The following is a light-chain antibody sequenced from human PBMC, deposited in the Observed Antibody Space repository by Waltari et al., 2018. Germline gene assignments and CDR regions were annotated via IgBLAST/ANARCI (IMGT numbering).Light chain of an antibody. CDR1: SSDVGSHDL. Sequence: QSALTQPASVSASPGQSITISCTGTSSDVGSHDLVSWYQQFSGKAPKLIIYDGNKRPSRVSNRFSGFQSGNTATLTISGLQAEDEADYYCCSDEGDNTWVFGGGTKVTVL. CDR2: DGN. CDR3: CSDEGDNTWV. V-gene: IGLV2-23*01. J-gene: IGLJ3*02.